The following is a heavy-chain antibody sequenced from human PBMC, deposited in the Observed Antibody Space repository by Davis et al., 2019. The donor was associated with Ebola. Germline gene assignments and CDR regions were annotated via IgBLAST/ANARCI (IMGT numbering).Heavy chain of an antibody. CDR3: ARGGSGSYHGSNTFDY. Sequence: ASVKVSCKASGYTFTSYYMHWVRQAPGQGLEWMGRINPNSGGTNYAQKFQGRVTMTRDTSISTAYMELSSLRSEDTAVYYCARGGSGSYHGSNTFDYWGQGTLVTVSS. D-gene: IGHD1-26*01. V-gene: IGHV1-2*06. CDR2: INPNSGGT. CDR1: GYTFTSYY. J-gene: IGHJ4*02.